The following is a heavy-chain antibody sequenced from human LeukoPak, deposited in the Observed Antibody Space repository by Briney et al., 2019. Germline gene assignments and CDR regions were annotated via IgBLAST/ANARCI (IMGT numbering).Heavy chain of an antibody. CDR1: GKSLTDLS. Sequence: ASVKVSCTVSGKSLTDLSMNWVRQVPGKEFEWMGSFDPEDRETIYAQKFQGRVLMTEDTSTDTAYMELRNLKSDDTAVYYCASILTSNFDCWGQGTLVTVSS. CDR2: FDPEDRET. D-gene: IGHD3-9*01. V-gene: IGHV1-24*01. CDR3: ASILTSNFDC. J-gene: IGHJ4*02.